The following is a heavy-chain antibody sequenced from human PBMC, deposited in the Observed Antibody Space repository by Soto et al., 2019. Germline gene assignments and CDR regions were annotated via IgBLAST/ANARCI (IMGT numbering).Heavy chain of an antibody. V-gene: IGHV1-18*04. D-gene: IGHD2-2*01. CDR3: AACTGPSCHRGREWCDP. CDR1: GYTFSNYG. Sequence: QVQLVQSGAEVKKPGASVKVSCTASGYTFSNYGITWVRQAPGQGLEWMGWISTYNGNTNYAKKVQGRVTMTIDTPTTTAYMELRSLSSDDTAMYYCAACTGPSCHRGREWCDPWGQGTLVTVSA. CDR2: ISTYNGNT. J-gene: IGHJ5*02.